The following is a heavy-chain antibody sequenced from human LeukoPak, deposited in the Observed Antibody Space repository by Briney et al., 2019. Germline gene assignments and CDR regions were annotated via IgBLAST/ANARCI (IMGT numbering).Heavy chain of an antibody. CDR1: GFAFNNYA. CDR3: AKTQWKVGATDYFDY. J-gene: IGHJ4*02. Sequence: GGSLRLSCAASGFAFNNYAMTWVRQAPGKGLEWVSNINDNGGQRHYADSVKGRFTISRDNSKNTLFLQMDSLRAEDTAVYYCAKTQWKVGATDYFDYWGQGLLVTVSS. CDR2: INDNGGQR. D-gene: IGHD1-26*01. V-gene: IGHV3-23*01.